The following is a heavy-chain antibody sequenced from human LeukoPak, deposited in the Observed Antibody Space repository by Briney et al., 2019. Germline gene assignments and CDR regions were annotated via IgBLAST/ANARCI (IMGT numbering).Heavy chain of an antibody. CDR3: ARVRLDGKPHFDY. CDR1: GGSISSGGYY. D-gene: IGHD1-14*01. V-gene: IGHV4-31*03. J-gene: IGHJ4*02. CDR2: IYYSGNT. Sequence: SQTLSLTCTVSGGSISSGGYYWSWISQHPGKGLEWIGYIYYSGNTYYNPSLKSRVTISVDTSKNQFSLKLSSVTAADTAVYYCARVRLDGKPHFDYWGQGTLVTVSS.